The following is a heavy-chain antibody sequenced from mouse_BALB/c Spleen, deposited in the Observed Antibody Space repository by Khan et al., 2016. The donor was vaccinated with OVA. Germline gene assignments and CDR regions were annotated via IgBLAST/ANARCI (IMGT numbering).Heavy chain of an antibody. V-gene: IGHV1S136*01. J-gene: IGHJ4*01. CDR2: INPNNDVT. CDR1: GYTFTTYF. CDR3: ARAMWLLRAAFDS. Sequence: VRLQQSGPELVKPGASVKMSCKASGYTFTTYFIHWVKQKPGQGLEWIGYINPNNDVTKYNEKFKDKATLTSDKSSTTAYMQFSSLTSAASAVYYCARAMWLLRAAFDSWGQGTSVTVSS. D-gene: IGHD2-3*01.